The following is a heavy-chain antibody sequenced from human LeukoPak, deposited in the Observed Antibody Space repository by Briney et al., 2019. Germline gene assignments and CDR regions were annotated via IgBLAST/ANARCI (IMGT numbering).Heavy chain of an antibody. CDR1: GFTFSSYA. CDR3: ARDSGWYYFDY. Sequence: GRSLRLSCAASGFTFSSYAMHWVRQAPGKGLEWVAVISYDGSNKYYADSVKGRFTISRDNSKNTLYLQMNSLRAEDTAVYYCARDSGWYYFDYWGQGTLATVSS. CDR2: ISYDGSNK. V-gene: IGHV3-30*04. J-gene: IGHJ4*02. D-gene: IGHD6-19*01.